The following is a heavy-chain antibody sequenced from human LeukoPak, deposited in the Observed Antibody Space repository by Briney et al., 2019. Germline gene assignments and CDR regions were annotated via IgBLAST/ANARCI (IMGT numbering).Heavy chain of an antibody. Sequence: PGGSLRLSCAASGFAFANYWMVWVRQAPGKGLEWVASIGKDGSEQAYADSVKGRFTISRDNARNSPYLQMSSLRVEDTATYYCTRDIVYLQLEYWGQGALVSVSS. CDR3: TRDIVYLQLEY. D-gene: IGHD2-15*01. CDR2: IGKDGSEQ. CDR1: GFAFANYW. V-gene: IGHV3-7*01. J-gene: IGHJ4*02.